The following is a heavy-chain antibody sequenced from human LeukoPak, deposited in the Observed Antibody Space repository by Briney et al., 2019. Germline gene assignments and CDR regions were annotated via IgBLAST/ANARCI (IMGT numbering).Heavy chain of an antibody. D-gene: IGHD3-9*01. Sequence: SQTLSLTCAISGDSVSNKNAAWDWIRQSPSRGLEWLGRTYYRSKWYNDHAVSVESRISINPDTTKIQLSLELNSVTPEDTAVYYCARDVFDSEVLWFDPWGQGTLVTVSS. V-gene: IGHV6-1*01. CDR2: TYYRSKWYN. CDR3: ARDVFDSEVLWFDP. J-gene: IGHJ5*02. CDR1: GDSVSNKNAA.